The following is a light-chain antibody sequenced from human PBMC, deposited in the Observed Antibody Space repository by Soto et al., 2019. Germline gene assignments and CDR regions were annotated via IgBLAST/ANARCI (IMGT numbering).Light chain of an antibody. V-gene: IGKV3-15*01. CDR3: QQYNNWPPYT. J-gene: IGKJ2*01. CDR1: QRVSSN. Sequence: EIVMTQSPITLSVSPRERSTLSCRASQRVSSNVAWYQQKPGQAPRLLIYGASTRATGIPARFSGSGSETEFTLTISSLQSEDFAVYYCQQYNNWPPYTFGQGTKVDIK. CDR2: GAS.